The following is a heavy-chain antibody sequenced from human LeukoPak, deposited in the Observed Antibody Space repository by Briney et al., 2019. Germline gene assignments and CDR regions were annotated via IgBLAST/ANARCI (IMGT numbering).Heavy chain of an antibody. Sequence: GGSLRLSCAASGFTFGSYSMSWVRQAPGKGLEWVSAISGSGGSTYYADSVKGRFTISRDNSKNTLYLQMNSLRAEDTAVYYCAKDPDGDYYFDYWGQGTLVTVSS. CDR1: GFTFGSYS. D-gene: IGHD4-17*01. CDR3: AKDPDGDYYFDY. J-gene: IGHJ4*02. CDR2: ISGSGGST. V-gene: IGHV3-23*01.